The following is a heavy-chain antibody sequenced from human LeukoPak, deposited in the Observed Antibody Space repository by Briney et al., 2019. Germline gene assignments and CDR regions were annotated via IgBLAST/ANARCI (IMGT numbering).Heavy chain of an antibody. Sequence: SETLSLTCTVSGGSISSYYWSWIRQPAGKGLEWIGRIYTSGSTNYNPSLKSRVTISVDTSKNQFSLKLSSVTAADTAVYYCARESDIVVVPAHGIDPWGQGTLVTVSS. CDR3: ARESDIVVVPAHGIDP. CDR1: GGSISSYY. V-gene: IGHV4-4*07. CDR2: IYTSGST. J-gene: IGHJ5*02. D-gene: IGHD2-2*01.